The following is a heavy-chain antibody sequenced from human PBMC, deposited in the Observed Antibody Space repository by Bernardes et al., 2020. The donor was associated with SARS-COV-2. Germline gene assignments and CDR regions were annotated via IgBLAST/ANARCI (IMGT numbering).Heavy chain of an antibody. J-gene: IGHJ5*02. D-gene: IGHD3-22*01. CDR2: ISYDGSNK. Sequence: GGSLRLSCAASGFTFSSYGMHWVRQAPGKGLEWVAVISYDGSNKFYADSVKGRFTISRDNSKNTLCLQMNSQRAEDTAVYYCARDRAADIITSWFDPWGQGTLVTVSS. CDR1: GFTFSSYG. V-gene: IGHV3-30*03. CDR3: ARDRAADIITSWFDP.